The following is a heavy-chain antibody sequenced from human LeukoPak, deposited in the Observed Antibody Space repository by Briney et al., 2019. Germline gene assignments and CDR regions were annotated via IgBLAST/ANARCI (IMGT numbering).Heavy chain of an antibody. CDR3: AREGCSGGSCYGTVGIDH. CDR1: GGSISSGGYS. Sequence: PSRTLSLTCTVSGGSISSGGYSWSWIRQFPGKGLEWIGYIYFTGITYYNPSLKSRATFSVDTSENEFSLSLRSVTAAGTAVYYCAREGCSGGSCYGTVGIDHWGQGTLVTVSS. V-gene: IGHV4-31*03. D-gene: IGHD2-15*01. CDR2: IYFTGIT. J-gene: IGHJ4*02.